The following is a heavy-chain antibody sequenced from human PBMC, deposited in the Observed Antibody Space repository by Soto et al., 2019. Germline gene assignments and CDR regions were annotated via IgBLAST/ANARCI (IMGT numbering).Heavy chain of an antibody. Sequence: EVQLVESGGGLVQPGGSLRLSCAASGFTFSSYDMHWVRQATGKGLEWVSAIGTAGDTYYPGSVQGRFTISRENAKNSLYLQRNSLRAWDTAVYYCARTTDYGDDWYFDLWGRGTLVTVSS. J-gene: IGHJ2*01. CDR1: GFTFSSYD. CDR3: ARTTDYGDDWYFDL. CDR2: IGTAGDT. D-gene: IGHD4-17*01. V-gene: IGHV3-13*01.